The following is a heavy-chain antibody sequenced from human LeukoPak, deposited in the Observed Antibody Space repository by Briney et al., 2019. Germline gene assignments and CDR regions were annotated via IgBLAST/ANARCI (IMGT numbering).Heavy chain of an antibody. V-gene: IGHV4-59*01. D-gene: IGHD5-18*01. CDR1: GGSINNYY. J-gene: IGHJ4*02. CDR2: TSYRGSS. CDR3: ARSTLYSYANFDY. Sequence: SETLSLTCTVSGGSINNYYWSWIRQPPGKGLEWIGYTSYRGSSSYNPSLKSRVSISLDTSQNHFSLKLSSVTAADTAVYYCARSTLYSYANFDYWGQGSLVTVSS.